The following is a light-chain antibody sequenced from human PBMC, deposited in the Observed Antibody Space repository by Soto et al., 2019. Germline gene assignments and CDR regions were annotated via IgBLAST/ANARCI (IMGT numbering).Light chain of an antibody. V-gene: IGKV3-11*01. J-gene: IGKJ4*01. CDR2: DAS. Sequence: EIVLTQSPATLSLSPGERATISCSASQSVSSYLAWYQQKPDQAPRLLIYDASNRATVIPARFSGSGSGTEFTLTIRSLEPEDFAVYYCQQRSNWPPLTFGGGTKVEIK. CDR3: QQRSNWPPLT. CDR1: QSVSSY.